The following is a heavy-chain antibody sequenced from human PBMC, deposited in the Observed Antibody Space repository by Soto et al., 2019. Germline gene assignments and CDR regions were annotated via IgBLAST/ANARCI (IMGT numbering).Heavy chain of an antibody. CDR3: ARDIAVAGGWFDP. J-gene: IGHJ5*02. V-gene: IGHV3-53*01. CDR1: GFTVSDNY. CDR2: IYSDGST. D-gene: IGHD6-19*01. Sequence: EVQLVESGGGLIQPRGSLRLSCAASGFTVSDNYMNWVRQAPGKGLEWVSIIYSDGSTSYADSVKGRFTISRDNSKNTLHLQMNSLRVEDPAVYYCARDIAVAGGWFDPWGQGTLVTVSS.